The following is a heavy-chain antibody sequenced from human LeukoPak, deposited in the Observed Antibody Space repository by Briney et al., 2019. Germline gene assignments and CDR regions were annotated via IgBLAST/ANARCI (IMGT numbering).Heavy chain of an antibody. Sequence: SGGSLRLSCAGSGFIFNNYAMHWVRQPPGKGLEWFSGISWNSGSIDYADSVKGRFTISRDNAKNSLYLQMNSLRVEDTAFYYCAKDNRRHYTSGPNPDSLHWGQGALVTVSS. J-gene: IGHJ4*02. CDR3: AKDNRRHYTSGPNPDSLH. CDR1: GFIFNNYA. D-gene: IGHD6-19*01. V-gene: IGHV3-9*01. CDR2: ISWNSGSI.